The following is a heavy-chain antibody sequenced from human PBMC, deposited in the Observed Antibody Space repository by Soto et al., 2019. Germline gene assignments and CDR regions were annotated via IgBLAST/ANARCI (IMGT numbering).Heavy chain of an antibody. CDR2: INQDGTRK. J-gene: IGHJ4*02. CDR3: AALTAGPLY. V-gene: IGHV3-7*02. CDR1: GFALVSYS. Sequence: EVQVVESGGGLVQRGGSLRLSCAASGFALVSYSMTWVRQAPGKGLEWVANINQDGTRKYYVDSVKGRFTISRDNAQNSLYLQMNSLTVEDTAVYYCAALTAGPLYWGQGTPITVSS. D-gene: IGHD2-21*02.